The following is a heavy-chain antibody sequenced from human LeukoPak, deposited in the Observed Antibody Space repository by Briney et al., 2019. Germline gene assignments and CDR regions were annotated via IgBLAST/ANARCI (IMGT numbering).Heavy chain of an antibody. CDR1: GFTFSSYG. CDR2: ISYDGRNK. J-gene: IGHJ4*02. D-gene: IGHD4-4*01. CDR3: AKATPPRDGSNPDY. V-gene: IGHV3-30*18. Sequence: QPGRSLRLSCAASGFTFSSYGMHWVRQAPSKGLEWVAVISYDGRNKYYADSVKGRFTISRDNSKNTLYLQMNSLRAEDTAVYYCAKATPPRDGSNPDYWGQGTLVTVSS.